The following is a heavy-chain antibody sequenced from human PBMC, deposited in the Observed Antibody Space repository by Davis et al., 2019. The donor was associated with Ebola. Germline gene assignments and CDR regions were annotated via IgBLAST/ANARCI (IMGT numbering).Heavy chain of an antibody. J-gene: IGHJ4*02. CDR3: ARAQKAMLGTGNFDS. Sequence: PGGSLRLSCAVSGFIFSEYEINWVRQAPGKGLEWVSNIGSGGGIIHYADSVAGRFTIFRDNVKNSLYLQMTSLRVEDTAVYFCARAQKAMLGTGNFDSWGQGTRVTVSS. D-gene: IGHD3-10*01. CDR2: IGSGGGII. CDR1: GFIFSEYE. V-gene: IGHV3-48*03.